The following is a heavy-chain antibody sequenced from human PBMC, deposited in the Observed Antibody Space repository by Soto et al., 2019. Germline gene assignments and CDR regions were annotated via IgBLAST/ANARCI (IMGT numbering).Heavy chain of an antibody. CDR3: ARERIVVVVAATFAGPVRYGMDV. V-gene: IGHV1-46*01. Sequence: ASVKVSCKASGYTFTSYYMHWVRQAPGQGLEWMGIINPSGGSTSYAQKFQGRVTMTRDTSTSTVYMELSSLRSEDTAVYYCARERIVVVVAATFAGPVRYGMDVWGQGTTVTSP. J-gene: IGHJ6*02. CDR1: GYTFTSYY. CDR2: INPSGGST. D-gene: IGHD2-15*01.